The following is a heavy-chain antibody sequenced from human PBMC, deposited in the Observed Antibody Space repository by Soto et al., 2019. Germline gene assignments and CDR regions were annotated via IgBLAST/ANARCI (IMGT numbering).Heavy chain of an antibody. J-gene: IGHJ4*02. D-gene: IGHD3-22*01. Sequence: EVQLIESGGGLVNPGGSLRLSCAASGFSFNTYTMNWDRQAPGKGLEWVSFITSDSNDIYYANSVKGRLTISRDDANKSLYLQMNSLRAEDTAVYYCTREHVVTILRRGQRGSFDSWSQGTLVSAS. CDR2: ITSDSNDI. V-gene: IGHV3-21*02. CDR1: GFSFNTYT. CDR3: TREHVVTILRRGQRGSFDS.